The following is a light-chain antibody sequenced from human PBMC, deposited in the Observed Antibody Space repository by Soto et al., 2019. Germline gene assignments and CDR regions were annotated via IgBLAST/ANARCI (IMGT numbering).Light chain of an antibody. CDR2: WAS. Sequence: DIVMTQSPDSLAVSLGERATINCKSSQSVLYSSNNKNYLAWYQQKPGQPPKLPIYWASTRESGVPDRFSGSGSGTDFTLTFTSLQAEDGAVYYCQQYYSTRFSFGPGTKVDIK. CDR1: QSVLYSSNNKNY. V-gene: IGKV4-1*01. CDR3: QQYYSTRFS. J-gene: IGKJ3*01.